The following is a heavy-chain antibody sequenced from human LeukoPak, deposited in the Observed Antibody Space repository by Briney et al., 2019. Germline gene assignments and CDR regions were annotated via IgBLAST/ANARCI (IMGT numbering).Heavy chain of an antibody. CDR1: GFTFSDYA. D-gene: IGHD3-22*01. Sequence: GGSLRLSCAASGFTFSDYAMSWVRQAPGQGLEWVSTISDDGSGTYYADSVKGRFTISRDNSENTLFLQINSLRAEDSAVYYCATDRERDPSVYYLVGGQGTLITASS. CDR3: ATDRERDPSVYYLV. J-gene: IGHJ4*02. V-gene: IGHV3-23*01. CDR2: ISDDGSGT.